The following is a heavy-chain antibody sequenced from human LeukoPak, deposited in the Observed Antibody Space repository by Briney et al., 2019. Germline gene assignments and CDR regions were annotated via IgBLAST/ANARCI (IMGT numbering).Heavy chain of an antibody. CDR1: GFTFDDYA. V-gene: IGHV3-9*01. Sequence: PGGSLRLSCAASGFTFDDYAMHWVRQAPGKGLEWVSGISWNSDTIGYADSVKGRFTISRDNGKKSLFLQMNSLRADDTAVYYCARGGELYGDYAPYFDYWGQGTLVSVSS. CDR2: ISWNSDTI. J-gene: IGHJ4*02. D-gene: IGHD4-17*01. CDR3: ARGGELYGDYAPYFDY.